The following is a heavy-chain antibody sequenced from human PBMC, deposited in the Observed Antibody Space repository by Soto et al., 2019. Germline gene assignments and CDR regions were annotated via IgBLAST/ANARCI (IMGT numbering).Heavy chain of an antibody. CDR2: ISSSSSTI. V-gene: IGHV3-48*01. CDR1: GFTFSSYS. CDR3: TRDGWPDYGFWSGYPRRNYYYMDV. J-gene: IGHJ6*03. Sequence: EVQLVESGGGLVQPGGSLRLSCAASGFTFSSYSMNWVRQAPGKGLEWVSYISSSSSTIYYADSVKGRFTISRDNAKNSLYLQMNSLRAEDTAVYYCTRDGWPDYGFWSGYPRRNYYYMDVWGKGTTVTVSS. D-gene: IGHD3-3*01.